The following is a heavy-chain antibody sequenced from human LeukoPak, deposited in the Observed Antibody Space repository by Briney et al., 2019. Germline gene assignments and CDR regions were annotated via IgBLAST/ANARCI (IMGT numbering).Heavy chain of an antibody. Sequence: GGSLRLSCAASGFTLSRHGMHWVRQAPGRGLEWLAVVSDNGGLKYYSDSVKGRFTISRDNAKNSLYLQMNSLRAEDTAVYYCATSRGVITIFGVVINYFDYWGQGTLVTVSS. V-gene: IGHV3-30*03. J-gene: IGHJ4*02. D-gene: IGHD3-3*01. CDR1: GFTLSRHG. CDR2: VSDNGGLK. CDR3: ATSRGVITIFGVVINYFDY.